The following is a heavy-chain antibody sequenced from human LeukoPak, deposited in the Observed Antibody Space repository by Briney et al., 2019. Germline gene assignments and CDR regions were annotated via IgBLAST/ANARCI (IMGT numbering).Heavy chain of an antibody. CDR3: ARRRYSGSFFDY. V-gene: IGHV3-23*01. J-gene: IGHJ4*02. CDR2: ISGSGGST. Sequence: GGSLRLSCAASGFTFSSYAMHWVRQAPGKGLEWVSAISGSGGSTYYADSVKGRFTISRDNSKNTLYLQMNSLRAEDTAVYYCARRRYSGSFFDYWGQGTLVTVSS. CDR1: GFTFSSYA. D-gene: IGHD1-26*01.